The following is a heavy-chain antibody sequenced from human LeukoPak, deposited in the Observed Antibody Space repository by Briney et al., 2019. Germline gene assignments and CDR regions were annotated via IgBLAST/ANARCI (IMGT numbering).Heavy chain of an antibody. J-gene: IGHJ1*01. CDR3: ARDSNPLSGPGYFQH. D-gene: IGHD1-14*01. Sequence: PGRSLRLSSAASGFTFSSYAMHWVRQAPGKGLEWVAVISYDGSNKYYADSVKGRFTISRDNSKNTLYLQMNSLRAEDMAVYYCARDSNPLSGPGYFQHWGQGTLVTVSS. CDR1: GFTFSSYA. V-gene: IGHV3-30-3*01. CDR2: ISYDGSNK.